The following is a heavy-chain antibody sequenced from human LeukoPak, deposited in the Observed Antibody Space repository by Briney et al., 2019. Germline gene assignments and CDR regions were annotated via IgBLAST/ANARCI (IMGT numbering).Heavy chain of an antibody. V-gene: IGHV1-3*01. CDR1: GYTFTSYA. Sequence: ASVKVSCKASGYTFTSYAMHWVRQAPGQRLERMGWINAGNGNTKYSQKFQGRVTITRDTSASTAYMELSSLRSEDTAVYYCARGIPPGPIAAAATGDYWGQGTLVTVSS. CDR3: ARGIPPGPIAAAATGDY. CDR2: INAGNGNT. D-gene: IGHD6-13*01. J-gene: IGHJ4*02.